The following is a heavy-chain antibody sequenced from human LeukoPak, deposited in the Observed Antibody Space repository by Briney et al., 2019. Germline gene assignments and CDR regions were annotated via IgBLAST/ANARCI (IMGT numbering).Heavy chain of an antibody. J-gene: IGHJ4*02. D-gene: IGHD3-10*01. CDR3: AKDRRAGSYDY. V-gene: IGHV3-23*01. CDR2: ISGSGGST. Sequence: GGSLRLSCAASGFTFSSYSMTWVRQAPGKGLEWVSAISGSGGSTYYADSVKGRFTISRDNSKNTLYLQMNSLRAEDTAVYYCAKDRRAGSYDYWGQGTLVTVSS. CDR1: GFTFSSYS.